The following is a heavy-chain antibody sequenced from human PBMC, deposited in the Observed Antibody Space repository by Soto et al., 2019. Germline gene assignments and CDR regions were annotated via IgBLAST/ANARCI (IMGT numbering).Heavy chain of an antibody. Sequence: QVQLVQSGGGVVQPGRSLRLSCETSGFRFRDYGMHWVRQAPGKGLEWVAVIWHDGSNKHYADSVKCRFTVSRDNSKSTLFLDMDTLRADDKAVYYCARAATAAGTVGCAFWGQGTPVTVSS. J-gene: IGHJ4*02. D-gene: IGHD1-1*01. CDR1: GFRFRDYG. V-gene: IGHV3-33*01. CDR2: IWHDGSNK. CDR3: ARAATAAGTVGCAF.